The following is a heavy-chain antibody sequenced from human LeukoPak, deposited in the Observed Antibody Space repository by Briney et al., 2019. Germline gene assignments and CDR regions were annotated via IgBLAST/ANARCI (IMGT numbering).Heavy chain of an antibody. V-gene: IGHV1-2*02. D-gene: IGHD2-15*01. CDR1: GYILTDYY. CDR3: ARGPLEYCSGGTCYSGRNRFDP. J-gene: IGHJ5*02. Sequence: ASVKVSCKASGYILTDYYMHWVRQAPGQGLEWMGWINPNSGDTNYAQKFQGRVTMTRDTSISTVYMELRRLRYDDTAAYYCARGPLEYCSGGTCYSGRNRFDPWGQGTLVTVSS. CDR2: INPNSGDT.